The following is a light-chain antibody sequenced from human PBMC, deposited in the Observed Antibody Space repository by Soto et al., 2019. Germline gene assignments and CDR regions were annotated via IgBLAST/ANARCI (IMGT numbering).Light chain of an antibody. CDR3: QQSYTSPFT. CDR1: QPISTY. Sequence: DIQMTQSPSSLSASVGDRVTITCRASQPISTYLNWYQQRPGKAPKFLISAISTLQSGVPARFSGSGSGTGFTLTISTLSPEDVGTYFCQQSYTSPFTFGQGTRLEI. V-gene: IGKV1-39*01. CDR2: AIS. J-gene: IGKJ2*01.